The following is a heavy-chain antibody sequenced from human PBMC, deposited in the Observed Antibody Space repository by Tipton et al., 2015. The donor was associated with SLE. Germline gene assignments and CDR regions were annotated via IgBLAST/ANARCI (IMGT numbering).Heavy chain of an antibody. CDR3: ARVDSSYTYYYYYGMDV. CDR2: IYTSGST. Sequence: LRLSCTVSGGSISSSSYYWSWIRQPAGKGLEWIGHIYTSGSTNYNPSLKSRVTISVDTSKNQFSLKLSSVTAADTAVYYCARVDSSYTYYYYYGMDVWGQGTTVTVSS. V-gene: IGHV4-61*09. J-gene: IGHJ6*02. D-gene: IGHD6-6*01. CDR1: GGSISSSSYY.